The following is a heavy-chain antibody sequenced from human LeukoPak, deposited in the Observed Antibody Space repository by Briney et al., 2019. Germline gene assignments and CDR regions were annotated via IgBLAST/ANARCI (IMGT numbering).Heavy chain of an antibody. CDR3: AREFTN. Sequence: GGSLRLSCVASGLTFSLYNMNWVRQAPGKGLQWVSSINGAGDSVYEASLRGRFIISRDNAKNALYLQMNSLGVEDTAVYYCAREFTNWGQGTLVTVSS. J-gene: IGHJ1*01. V-gene: IGHV3-21*06. D-gene: IGHD1-1*01. CDR2: INGAGDSV. CDR1: GLTFSLYN.